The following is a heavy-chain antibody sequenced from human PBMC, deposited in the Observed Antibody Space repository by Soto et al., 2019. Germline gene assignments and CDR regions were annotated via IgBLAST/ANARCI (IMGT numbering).Heavy chain of an antibody. V-gene: IGHV4-39*01. CDR3: VSHRTTVLTQAYFDD. CDR1: GGSVTNSSYY. Sequence: ETLSLTCTVSGGSVTNSSYYWGWIRQSPGKGLEWIGSVYYRGRSYSKSSVKSRVTISVDTSKNQFSLNFNSVTASDTALYYCVSHRTTVLTQAYFDDWGPGALVTVSS. J-gene: IGHJ4*02. D-gene: IGHD4-17*01. CDR2: VYYRGRS.